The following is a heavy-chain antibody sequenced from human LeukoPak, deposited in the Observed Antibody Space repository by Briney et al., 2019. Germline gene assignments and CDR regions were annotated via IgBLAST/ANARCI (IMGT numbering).Heavy chain of an antibody. CDR3: ARGYCSSTSCLPLDY. D-gene: IGHD2-2*01. J-gene: IGHJ4*02. CDR2: IYYSGST. Sequence: PSETLSLTCTVSGGSISSGGYYWSWIRQHPGKGLERIGYIYYSGSTYYNPSLKSRVTISVDTSKNQFSLKLSSVTAADTAVYYCARGYCSSTSCLPLDYWGQGTLVTVSS. CDR1: GGSISSGGYY. V-gene: IGHV4-31*03.